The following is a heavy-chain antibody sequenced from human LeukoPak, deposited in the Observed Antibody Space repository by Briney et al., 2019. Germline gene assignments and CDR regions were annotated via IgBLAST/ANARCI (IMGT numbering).Heavy chain of an antibody. D-gene: IGHD6-25*01. Sequence: GASVKVSCKASGYTFTGYYINWVRQAPGQGLEWIGWINPNNGGTNYTQKFQGRVTMTRDTSMSSASMELIRLTPDDTAVYYCARQGRGPAVPFDFWGQGTLVTVSS. CDR2: INPNNGGT. V-gene: IGHV1-2*02. CDR3: ARQGRGPAVPFDF. CDR1: GYTFTGYY. J-gene: IGHJ4*02.